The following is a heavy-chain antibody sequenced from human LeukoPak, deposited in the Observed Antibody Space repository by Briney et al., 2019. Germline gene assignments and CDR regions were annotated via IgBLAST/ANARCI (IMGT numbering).Heavy chain of an antibody. D-gene: IGHD6-19*01. J-gene: IGHJ4*02. CDR1: GGSISNYY. Sequence: SETLSLTCTVSGGSISNYYWSWIRQPPGKGLEWIGYIYYSGNTNYNPSLKSRVTISVDTSKNQFSPNLSSVTAADTAVYYCARTVHYSSGWSPTYYFDYWGQGTLVTVSS. CDR3: ARTVHYSSGWSPTYYFDY. CDR2: IYYSGNT. V-gene: IGHV4-59*01.